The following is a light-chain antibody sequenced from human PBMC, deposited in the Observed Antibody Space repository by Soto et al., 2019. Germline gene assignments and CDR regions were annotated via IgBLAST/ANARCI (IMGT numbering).Light chain of an antibody. J-gene: IGKJ1*01. V-gene: IGKV1D-8*01. CDR3: QPYYSFPPT. CDR1: QGISSY. Sequence: VIWMTQSPSLLSASTGDRFTISCLMSQGISSYLAWYQQRPGKAPELLIYAAYTLQSGVPSRFSGSGSGTDFTLTISCLQSEDFATYYCQPYYSFPPTVGPGTKVEIK. CDR2: AAY.